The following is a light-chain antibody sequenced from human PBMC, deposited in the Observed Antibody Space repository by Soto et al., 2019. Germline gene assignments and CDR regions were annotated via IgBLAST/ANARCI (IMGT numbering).Light chain of an antibody. V-gene: IGKV3-15*01. Sequence: EIVMTQSPATLSVSPGERATLSCRASQSVSSNLAWYQQKPGQAPRLLIYGASTRATGIPARFSGSGSGTELTLTISSLQSEDFAVYYCQQYNNGTLMYTFGQGTKLEIK. J-gene: IGKJ2*01. CDR3: QQYNNGTLMYT. CDR1: QSVSSN. CDR2: GAS.